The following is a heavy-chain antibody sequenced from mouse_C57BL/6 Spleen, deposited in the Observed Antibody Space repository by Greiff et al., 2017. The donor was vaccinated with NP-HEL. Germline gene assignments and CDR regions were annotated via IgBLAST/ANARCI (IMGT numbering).Heavy chain of an antibody. CDR3: ARPSLLWSTTDYFDY. D-gene: IGHD2-1*01. V-gene: IGHV1-64*01. CDR2: IHPNSGST. J-gene: IGHJ2*01. CDR1: GYTFTSYW. Sequence: QVQLQQPGAELVKPGASVKLSCKASGYTFTSYWMHWVKQRPGQGLEWIGMIHPNSGSTNYNEKFKSKATLTVDKSSSTAYMQLSSLTSEDSAVYYCARPSLLWSTTDYFDYWGQGTTLTVSS.